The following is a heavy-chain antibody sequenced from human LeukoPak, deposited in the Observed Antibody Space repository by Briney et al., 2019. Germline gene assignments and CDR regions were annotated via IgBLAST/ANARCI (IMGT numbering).Heavy chain of an antibody. Sequence: SVKVSCKASGGTFSSYAISWVRQAPGQGLEWMGRIIPILGIANYAQKFQGRVTITADKSTSTAYMELSSLRSEDTAVYYCARRGYGDGYCSSTSCSLGTFDYWGQGTLVTVSS. CDR1: GGTFSSYA. D-gene: IGHD2-2*03. J-gene: IGHJ4*02. CDR2: IIPILGIA. V-gene: IGHV1-69*04. CDR3: ARRGYGDGYCSSTSCSLGTFDY.